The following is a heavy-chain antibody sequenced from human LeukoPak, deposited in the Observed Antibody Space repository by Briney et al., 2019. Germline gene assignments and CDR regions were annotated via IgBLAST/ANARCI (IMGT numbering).Heavy chain of an antibody. Sequence: GESLKISCKDSGYNFTSYWIGWVRQMPGKGLEWMGIIYPGDSDTRYSPSFQGQVTMSADKSISTAYLQWSSLRASDTAMYYRARVPRVRGVLGGFDYWGQGTLVTVSS. D-gene: IGHD3-10*01. CDR2: IYPGDSDT. CDR3: ARVPRVRGVLGGFDY. CDR1: GYNFTSYW. V-gene: IGHV5-51*01. J-gene: IGHJ4*02.